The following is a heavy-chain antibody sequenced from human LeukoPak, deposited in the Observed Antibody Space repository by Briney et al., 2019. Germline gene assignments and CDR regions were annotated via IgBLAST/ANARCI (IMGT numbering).Heavy chain of an antibody. D-gene: IGHD1-7*01. V-gene: IGHV4-31*03. Sequence: SETLSLTCTVSGGSISSGGYYWSWIRQHPGKGLGWIGYIYYSGSTYYNPSLKSRVTISVYTSKNQFSLKLSSVTAADTAVYYCARENYRECLDYWGQGTLVTVSS. J-gene: IGHJ4*02. CDR3: ARENYRECLDY. CDR2: IYYSGST. CDR1: GGSISSGGYY.